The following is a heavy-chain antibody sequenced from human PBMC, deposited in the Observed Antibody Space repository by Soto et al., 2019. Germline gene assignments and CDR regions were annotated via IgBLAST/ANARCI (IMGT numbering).Heavy chain of an antibody. CDR2: TRGSGDST. J-gene: IGHJ4*02. D-gene: IGHD3-9*01. CDR3: AKDQGDASNTFDM. CDR1: EFTFSRYA. Sequence: EVRLSESGGGLVQPGGSLRLSCAASEFTFSRYAMIWVRQAPGKGLEWVSTTRGSGDSTFYADSGKGRFTVSRDNSENTLYLQMNILRAEDKAYYYCAKDQGDASNTFDMWGQGTLVTDSS. V-gene: IGHV3-23*01.